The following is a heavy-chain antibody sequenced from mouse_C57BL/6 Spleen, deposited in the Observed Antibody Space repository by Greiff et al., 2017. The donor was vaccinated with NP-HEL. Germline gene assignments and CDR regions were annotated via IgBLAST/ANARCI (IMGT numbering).Heavy chain of an antibody. CDR2: IHPNSGST. V-gene: IGHV1-64*01. J-gene: IGHJ4*01. CDR3: PRSHFSAGYYYYDMNY. Sequence: QVQLQQPGAELVKPGASVKLSCKASGYTFTSYWMHWVKQRPGQGLEWIGMIHPNSGSTNYNEKFKSKSTLTVDKSSSTPYMQLSSLTSEDSAVYDCPRSHFSAGYYYYDMNYWGQGTSVNVAS. D-gene: IGHD3-2*02. CDR1: GYTFTSYW.